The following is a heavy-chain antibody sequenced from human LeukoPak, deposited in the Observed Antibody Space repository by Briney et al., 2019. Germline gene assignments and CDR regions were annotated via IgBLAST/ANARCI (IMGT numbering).Heavy chain of an antibody. D-gene: IGHD1/OR15-1a*01. CDR2: IKEDGSEQ. J-gene: IGHJ4*02. V-gene: IGHV3-7*05. CDR1: GFTFSSFW. Sequence: PGGSLRLSRAASGFTFSSFWMTWVPQAPGKGLEWVAHIKEDGSEQYYVDSMKGRFTISRGNARNSLSLQMNSLRAEDTAVYYCARWNNDWEFDYWGQGTLVSVFS. CDR3: ARWNNDWEFDY.